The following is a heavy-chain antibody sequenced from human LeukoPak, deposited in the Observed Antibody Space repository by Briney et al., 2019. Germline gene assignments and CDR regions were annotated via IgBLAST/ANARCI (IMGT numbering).Heavy chain of an antibody. Sequence: ASVKVSCKASGGTFSSYAISWVRQAPGQGLEWMGRIIPIFGTANYAQKFQGRVTITTDESTSTAYMELSSLRSEDTAVYYCAREDRAIAARPNYYYYYMDVWGKGTTVTVSS. CDR3: AREDRAIAARPNYYYYYMDV. J-gene: IGHJ6*03. D-gene: IGHD6-6*01. V-gene: IGHV1-69*05. CDR1: GGTFSSYA. CDR2: IIPIFGTA.